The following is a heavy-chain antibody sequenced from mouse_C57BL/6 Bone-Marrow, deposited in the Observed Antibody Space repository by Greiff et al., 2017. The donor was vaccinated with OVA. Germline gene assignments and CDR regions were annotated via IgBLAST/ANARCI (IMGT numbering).Heavy chain of an antibody. CDR1: GYTFTSYW. CDR2: INPSSGYT. J-gene: IGHJ3*01. V-gene: IGHV1-7*01. D-gene: IGHD1-1*01. Sequence: QVQLQQSGAELAKPGASVKLSCKASGYTFTSYWMHWVKQRPGQGLEWIGYINPSSGYTKYNQKFKDKATLTADKSSSTAYMQLSSLTYENSAVYYCARRLRRYQAWFAYWGQGTLVTVSA. CDR3: ARRLRRYQAWFAY.